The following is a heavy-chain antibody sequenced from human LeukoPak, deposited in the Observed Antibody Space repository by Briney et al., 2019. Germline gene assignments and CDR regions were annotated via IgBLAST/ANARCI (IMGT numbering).Heavy chain of an antibody. CDR1: GFTFITYW. V-gene: IGHV3-74*01. Sequence: GGSLRLSCAAPGFTFITYWMHSVRQAPGKGLVWVSRIKSDGSTNYADSVKGRFTISRDNAKNTLSLQMNSLRAEDTGVYYCASAPSEIGGYYPEYFRHWGQGTLVTVSS. D-gene: IGHD3-22*01. J-gene: IGHJ1*01. CDR3: ASAPSEIGGYYPEYFRH. CDR2: IKSDGST.